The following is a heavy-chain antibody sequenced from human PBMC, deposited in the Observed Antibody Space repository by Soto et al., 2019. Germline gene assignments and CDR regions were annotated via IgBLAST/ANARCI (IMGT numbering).Heavy chain of an antibody. Sequence: QLQLQASGPGLVKPSETLSLTCSVSGDSISSNSYYWGWIRQTPGKGLECIGSIDYSGSTSYNPSLTSRVTISVDTSKNPFSLRLTSVTAADTPVYYCASLVIFARGYADYWGQGALVTVPS. V-gene: IGHV4-39*01. CDR3: ASLVIFARGYADY. CDR2: IDYSGST. D-gene: IGHD3-3*01. CDR1: GDSISSNSYY. J-gene: IGHJ4*02.